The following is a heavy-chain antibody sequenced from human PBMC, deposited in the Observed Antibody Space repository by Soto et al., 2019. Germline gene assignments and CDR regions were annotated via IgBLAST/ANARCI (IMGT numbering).Heavy chain of an antibody. CDR2: IWYDGSNK. J-gene: IGHJ6*02. D-gene: IGHD3-22*01. V-gene: IGHV3-33*01. Sequence: QVQLVASGGGVVQPGRSLRLSCAASGFTFSSYGMHWVRQAPGKGLEWVAVIWYDGSNKYYADSVKGRFTISRDNSKNTLYLQMNSLRAEDTAVYYCARDRGPTYYYDSSGYPDYYYGMDVWGQGTTVTVSS. CDR1: GFTFSSYG. CDR3: ARDRGPTYYYDSSGYPDYYYGMDV.